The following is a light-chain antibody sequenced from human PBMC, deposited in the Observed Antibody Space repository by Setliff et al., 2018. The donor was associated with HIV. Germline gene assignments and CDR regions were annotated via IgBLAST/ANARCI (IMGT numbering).Light chain of an antibody. CDR2: DNN. V-gene: IGLV1-51*01. J-gene: IGLJ3*02. Sequence: QSVLAQPPSVSAAPGQKVTISCSGSNSNIGNNFVSWYQQLSGTAPTLLIYDNNKRPSGIPDRFSGSKSGTSATLGITGLQTGDEADYYCGAWDSSLSAGVFGGGTK. CDR1: NSNIGNNF. CDR3: GAWDSSLSAGV.